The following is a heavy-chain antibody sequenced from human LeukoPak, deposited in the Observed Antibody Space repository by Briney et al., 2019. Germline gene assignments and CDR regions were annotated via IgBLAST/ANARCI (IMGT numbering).Heavy chain of an antibody. J-gene: IGHJ4*02. Sequence: GGSLRLSCAASGFTFTTYSMNWVRQAPGKGLEWVSSISSTSSYIYYADSVKGRFTISRDNAKNSLYLQMNRLRAEDTAVYYCARGISGTSGYYFRGLDYWGQGTLVTVSS. CDR2: ISSTSSYI. CDR3: ARGISGTSGYYFRGLDY. CDR1: GFTFTTYS. D-gene: IGHD3-22*01. V-gene: IGHV3-21*03.